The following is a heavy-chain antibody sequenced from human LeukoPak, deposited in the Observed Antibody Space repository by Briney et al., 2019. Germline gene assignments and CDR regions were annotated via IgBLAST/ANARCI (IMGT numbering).Heavy chain of an antibody. Sequence: ASVKVSCKASGYTFTSYDINWVRQATGQGLEWMGWMNPNSGNTGYAQKFQGRVTMTRNTSISTAYMELSSLRSEDTAVYYCARGRRGSPSPKVWWLPRYYYYYMDVWGKGTTVTISS. CDR3: ARGRRGSPSPKVWWLPRYYYYYMDV. J-gene: IGHJ6*03. CDR1: GYTFTSYD. V-gene: IGHV1-8*01. D-gene: IGHD5-12*01. CDR2: MNPNSGNT.